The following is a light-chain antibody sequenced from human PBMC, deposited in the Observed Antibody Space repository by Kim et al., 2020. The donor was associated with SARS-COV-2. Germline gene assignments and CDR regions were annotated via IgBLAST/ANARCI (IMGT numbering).Light chain of an antibody. CDR2: DVT. J-gene: IGLJ2*01. Sequence: PGQSVTISCTGTSSDVGSYNYVSWYQQHPGKAPKLIIYDVTQRPSGVPDRFSGSKSGNTASLTISGLQAEDEADYYCCSYAGSVVFGGGTKLTVL. CDR3: CSYAGSVV. V-gene: IGLV2-11*01. CDR1: SSDVGSYNY.